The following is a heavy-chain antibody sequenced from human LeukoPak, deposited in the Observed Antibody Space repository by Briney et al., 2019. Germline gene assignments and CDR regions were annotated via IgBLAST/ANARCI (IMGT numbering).Heavy chain of an antibody. Sequence: PGGSLRLSCAASGFTFNDFAMTWVRHPPGKGLEWVSSIGDAGTYYADSVKGRFTISRDNSKNMLYLQLNSLRAGDTAMYCCAKNLGPFDVRGQGTMVTVSS. V-gene: IGHV3-23*01. D-gene: IGHD3-16*01. CDR1: GFTFNDFA. CDR2: IGDAGT. J-gene: IGHJ3*01. CDR3: AKNLGPFDV.